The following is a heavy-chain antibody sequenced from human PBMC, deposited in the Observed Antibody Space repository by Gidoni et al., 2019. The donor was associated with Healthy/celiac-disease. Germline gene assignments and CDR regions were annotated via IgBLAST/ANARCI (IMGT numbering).Heavy chain of an antibody. V-gene: IGHV3-53*01. D-gene: IGHD4-17*01. CDR2: IYSGGRT. CDR1: GFTVSSNY. J-gene: IGHJ4*02. Sequence: EVQLVESGGGLIQPGGSLRLSCAASGFTVSSNYMSWVRQAPGRGLEWVSVIYSGGRTYYADSVTGRFTISRDNSKNTLYLQMNSLRAEDTAVYYCARDPVFDYWGQGTLVTVSS. CDR3: ARDPVFDY.